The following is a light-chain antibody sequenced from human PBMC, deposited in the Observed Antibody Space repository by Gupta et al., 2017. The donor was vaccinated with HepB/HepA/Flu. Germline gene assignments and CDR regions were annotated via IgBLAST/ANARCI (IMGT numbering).Light chain of an antibody. J-gene: IGKJ1*01. CDR3: QQYNSTPLT. CDR2: DSS. V-gene: IGKV1-39*01. CDR1: QTISTY. Sequence: DIQITQSPPSLSASIGDRVTITCRASQTISTYLDWYQQKPGKPPKLLIYDSSNLQSGVPSRFSGSGSGTDFTLTISSLQSEDFGTYYCQQYNSTPLTFGQGTKVEIK.